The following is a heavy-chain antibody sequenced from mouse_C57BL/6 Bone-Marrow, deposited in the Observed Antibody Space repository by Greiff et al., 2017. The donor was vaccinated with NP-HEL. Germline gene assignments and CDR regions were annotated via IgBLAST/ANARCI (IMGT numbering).Heavy chain of an antibody. CDR2: IDPSDSYT. Sequence: VQLQQPGAELVMPGASVKLSCKASGYTFTSYWMHWVKQRPGQGLEWIGEIDPSDSYTNYNQKFKGKTTLTVDKSSSTAYMQLSSLTSEDSAVYYCAKSPADYYDYFVYWGQGTTLTVSS. CDR1: GYTFTSYW. CDR3: AKSPADYYDYFVY. V-gene: IGHV1-69*01. J-gene: IGHJ2*01. D-gene: IGHD1-1*01.